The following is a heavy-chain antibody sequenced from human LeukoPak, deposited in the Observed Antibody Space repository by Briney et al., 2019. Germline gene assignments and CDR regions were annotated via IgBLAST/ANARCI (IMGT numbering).Heavy chain of an antibody. D-gene: IGHD5-12*01. CDR2: IYHSGST. CDR3: ARDIVATIYFDS. J-gene: IGHJ4*02. V-gene: IGHV4-38-2*02. CDR1: GYSISSGYY. Sequence: SETLSLTCTVSGYSISSGYYSGWIRQPPGKGLEWIGSIYHSGSTYYNPSLKSRVTISVDTSKNQFSLKLSSVTAADTALYYCARDIVATIYFDSWGQGTLVTVSS.